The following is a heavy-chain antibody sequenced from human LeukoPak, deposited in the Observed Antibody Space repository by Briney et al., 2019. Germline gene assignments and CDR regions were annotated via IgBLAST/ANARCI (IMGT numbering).Heavy chain of an antibody. J-gene: IGHJ4*02. V-gene: IGHV3-33*01. D-gene: IGHD3-3*01. CDR2: IWRDGSRK. CDR1: GFTFSTFG. Sequence: GGSLRLSCAASGFTFSTFGMHWLRQAPGKGLEWVAGIWRDGSRKHYGDSVKGRLTISRDNSNNTLFLQMNSLRAEDTAVYYCAREASGYSRDFWGQGTLDIVSS. CDR3: AREASGYSRDF.